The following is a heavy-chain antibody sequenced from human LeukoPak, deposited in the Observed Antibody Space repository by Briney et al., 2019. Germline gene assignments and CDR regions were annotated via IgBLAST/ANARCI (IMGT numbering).Heavy chain of an antibody. Sequence: GASVKVSCKASGYTFTSYDINWVRQATGQGLEWMGWINPKSGDTNYAQKFQGRVTMTRDTSISTAYMAVGRLRSDDTAVYYCALFYYDTADGGDSVGHWGQGTLVTVSS. V-gene: IGHV1-2*02. CDR3: ALFYYDTADGGDSVGH. D-gene: IGHD3-22*01. CDR1: GYTFTSYD. CDR2: INPKSGDT. J-gene: IGHJ4*02.